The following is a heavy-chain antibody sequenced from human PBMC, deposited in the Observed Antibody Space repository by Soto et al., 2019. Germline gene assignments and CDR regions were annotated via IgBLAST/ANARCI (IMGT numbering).Heavy chain of an antibody. J-gene: IGHJ4*02. CDR3: AREVILTGYRYGNLDH. Sequence: GGSLRLSCAASGFTFSHYAMHWVRQAPGKGLEWVAAISYDGSNKYYADSVKGRFAISRDNSKNTLYVQLNSLRAEDTAVYYCAREVILTGYRYGNLDHWGQGTLVTVS. V-gene: IGHV3-30*09. CDR1: GFTFSHYA. CDR2: ISYDGSNK. D-gene: IGHD3-9*01.